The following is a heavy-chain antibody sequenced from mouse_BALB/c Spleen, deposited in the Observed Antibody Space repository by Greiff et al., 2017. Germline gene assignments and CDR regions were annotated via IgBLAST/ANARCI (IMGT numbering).Heavy chain of an antibody. CDR2: IYPGGGYT. Sequence: QVQLQQSGAELVRPGTSVKISCKASGYTFTNYWLGWVKQRPGHGLEWIGDIYPGGGYTNYNEKFKGKATLTADTSSSTAYMQLSSLTSEDSAVYFCAREGLYGPFAYWGQGTLVTVSA. CDR3: AREGLYGPFAY. J-gene: IGHJ3*01. V-gene: IGHV1-63*02. CDR1: GYTFTNYW. D-gene: IGHD1-1*01.